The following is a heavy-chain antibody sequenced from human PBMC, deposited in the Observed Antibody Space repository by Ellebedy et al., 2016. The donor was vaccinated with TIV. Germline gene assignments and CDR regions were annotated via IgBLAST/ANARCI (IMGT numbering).Heavy chain of an antibody. Sequence: PGGSLRLSCEASGFIFRDYYMDWVRQAPGKGLEWVGFIRRKTSGGTAEYAASVKGRFAISRDESQTSVYLQMNSLKSEDMAVYYCTRRSVRRGYGAFDIWGQGTVVTVSS. CDR3: TRRSVRRGYGAFDI. CDR1: GFIFRDYY. V-gene: IGHV3-49*04. D-gene: IGHD3-22*01. CDR2: IRRKTSGGTA. J-gene: IGHJ3*02.